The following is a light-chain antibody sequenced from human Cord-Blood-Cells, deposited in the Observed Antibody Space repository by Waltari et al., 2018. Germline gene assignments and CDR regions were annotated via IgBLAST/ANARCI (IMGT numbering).Light chain of an antibody. CDR2: DVS. Sequence: QSALTQPRSVSGSPGQSVTISCTGTSSDVGGYNYVSWYQPHPGKAPNLMIYDVSKRPSGGPDRFSGSKSGNTASLTISWRQAEDEADYYCCSYSGSYTLVFGGGTKLTVL. J-gene: IGLJ2*01. CDR3: CSYSGSYTLV. V-gene: IGLV2-11*01. CDR1: SSDVGGYNY.